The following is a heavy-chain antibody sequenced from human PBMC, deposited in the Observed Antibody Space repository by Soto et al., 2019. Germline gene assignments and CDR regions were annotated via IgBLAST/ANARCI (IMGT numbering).Heavy chain of an antibody. CDR3: ARDRHDFWSGYSYNWFDP. Sequence: PSETLSLTCAVYGGSFSGYYWSWIRQPPGKGLEWIGEINHSGSTNYNPSLKSRVTISVDTSKNQFSLELSSVTAADTAVYYCARDRHDFWSGYSYNWFDPWGQGTLVTVSS. J-gene: IGHJ5*02. CDR2: INHSGST. CDR1: GGSFSGYY. D-gene: IGHD3-3*01. V-gene: IGHV4-34*01.